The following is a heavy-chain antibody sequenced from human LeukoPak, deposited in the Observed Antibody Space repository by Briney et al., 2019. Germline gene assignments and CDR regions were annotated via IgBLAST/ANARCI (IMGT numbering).Heavy chain of an antibody. D-gene: IGHD2-15*01. CDR2: ISSGGAAT. J-gene: IGHJ4*02. CDR3: AKDQGIVVLVAATPDY. CDR1: GFTFSSFS. V-gene: IGHV3-23*01. Sequence: GGSLRLSCAASGFTFSSFSMNWVRQAPGKGLEWVSTISSGGAATYYAESVKGRFIISGDNSKNTLYLQMNSLRPEDTAVYYCAKDQGIVVLVAATPDYWGQGTLVTVSS.